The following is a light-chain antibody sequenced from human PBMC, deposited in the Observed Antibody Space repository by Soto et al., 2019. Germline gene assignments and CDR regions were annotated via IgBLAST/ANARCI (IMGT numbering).Light chain of an antibody. J-gene: IGLJ1*01. V-gene: IGLV2-14*01. CDR1: SSDVGGYNY. CDR2: EVR. CDR3: ISYTGSDTSYV. Sequence: QSALTQPASVSGSPGQSITISCTGTSSDVGGYNYVAWYQQFPGKTPKLIIYEVRNRPSGVSSRFSGSKSGNTASLTISGLQAEDEADYYCISYTGSDTSYVFGTGTKLTVL.